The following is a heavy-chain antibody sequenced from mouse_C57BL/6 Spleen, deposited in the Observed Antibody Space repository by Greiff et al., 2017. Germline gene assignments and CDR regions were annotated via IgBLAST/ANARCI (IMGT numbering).Heavy chain of an antibody. CDR1: GFTFSSSA. D-gene: IGHD3-3*01. J-gene: IGHJ2*01. CDR2: ISDGGSYT. CDR3: ARRGTREGYYFDY. V-gene: IGHV5-4*01. Sequence: EVQLVESGGGLVKPGGSLKLSCAASGFTFSSSAMSWVRQTPEKRLEWVATISDGGSYTYYPDNVKGRFTISRDNAKNNLYLQMSHLKSEDTAMYYCARRGTREGYYFDYWGQGTTLTVSS.